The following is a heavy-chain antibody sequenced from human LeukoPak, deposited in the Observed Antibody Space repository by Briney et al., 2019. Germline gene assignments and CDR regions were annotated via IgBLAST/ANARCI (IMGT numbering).Heavy chain of an antibody. D-gene: IGHD2-2*01. CDR1: GGSISSYY. CDR2: IYTSGST. Sequence: SETLSLTCTVSGGSISSYYWSWLRQPAGKGLEWIGRIYTSGSTNYNPSLKSRVTMSVDTSKNQFSLKLSSVTAADTAVYYCARDVGGYCSSTSCYHNWFDPWGQGTLVTVSS. CDR3: ARDVGGYCSSTSCYHNWFDP. V-gene: IGHV4-4*07. J-gene: IGHJ5*02.